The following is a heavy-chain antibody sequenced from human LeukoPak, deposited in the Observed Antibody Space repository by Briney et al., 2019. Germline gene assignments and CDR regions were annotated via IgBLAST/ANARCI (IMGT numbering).Heavy chain of an antibody. V-gene: IGHV4-59*01. CDR1: GGSISSYY. J-gene: IGHJ6*03. CDR3: ASKMLPAYCSSTSCKSAYYYYYMDV. D-gene: IGHD2-2*01. CDR2: IYYSGST. Sequence: AETLSLTCTVSGGSISSYYWSWIRQPPGKGLEWIGYIYYSGSTNYHPSLKRRVTISVHTSKNQFSLKLRSVPAADPALYYCASKMLPAYCSSTSCKSAYYYYYMDVWGKGTTVTVSS.